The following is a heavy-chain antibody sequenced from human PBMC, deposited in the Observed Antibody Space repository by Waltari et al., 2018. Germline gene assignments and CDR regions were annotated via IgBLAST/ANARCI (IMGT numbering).Heavy chain of an antibody. V-gene: IGHV3-74*01. CDR2: INPDGSDI. Sequence: EVQLVESGGGLVQPGGSLRLSCAATGVTLSTYWTVWVRQVAGKGLMWVAKINPDGSDISYADSVKGRFTISRDNAKNTLYLQMNSLRAEDTALYFCTRLATELADYWGQGTLVTVSS. CDR3: TRLATELADY. D-gene: IGHD4-4*01. CDR1: GVTLSTYW. J-gene: IGHJ4*02.